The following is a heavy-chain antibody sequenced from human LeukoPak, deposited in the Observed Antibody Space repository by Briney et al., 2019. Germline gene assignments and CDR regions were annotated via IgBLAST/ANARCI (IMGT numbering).Heavy chain of an antibody. CDR2: IYYSGST. V-gene: IGHV4-59*12. CDR3: ARRPLWFGELLAPAFSFDY. J-gene: IGHJ4*02. Sequence: PSETLSLTCTVSGGSISSYYWSWIRQPPGKGLEWIGYIYYSGSTNYNPSLKSRVTISVDTSKNQFSLKLSSVTAADAAVYYCARRPLWFGELLAPAFSFDYWGQGTLVTVSS. CDR1: GGSISSYY. D-gene: IGHD3-10*01.